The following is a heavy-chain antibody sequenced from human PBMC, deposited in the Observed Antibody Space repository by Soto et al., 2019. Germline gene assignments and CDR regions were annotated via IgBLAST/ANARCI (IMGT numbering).Heavy chain of an antibody. V-gene: IGHV3-23*01. CDR2: ISGSGAST. D-gene: IGHD2-21*02. CDR1: GFTFRSYT. Sequence: SLRLSCAASGFTFRSYTMHWVRQAPGKGLEWVSAISGSGASTYHADSVKGRFTISRDNSENTLYLQMNSLRVEDTAVYYCAKDLSGGDCPWGQGTLVTVSS. J-gene: IGHJ5*02. CDR3: AKDLSGGDCP.